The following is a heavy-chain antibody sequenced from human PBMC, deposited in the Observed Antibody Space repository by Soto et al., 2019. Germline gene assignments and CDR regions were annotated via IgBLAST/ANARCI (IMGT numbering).Heavy chain of an antibody. D-gene: IGHD4-17*01. CDR1: GFTFSMFS. V-gene: IGHV3-64D*06. Sequence: PGGSLRFSCSASGFTFSMFSMHWVRQAPGKGLEYVSGISSNGDSTYYADSVKGRFTISRDNSKNTLYLQMSSLRAVDTAVYYCVHPRSTVQIPPTWGQGTLVTVS. J-gene: IGHJ5*02. CDR2: ISSNGDST. CDR3: VHPRSTVQIPPT.